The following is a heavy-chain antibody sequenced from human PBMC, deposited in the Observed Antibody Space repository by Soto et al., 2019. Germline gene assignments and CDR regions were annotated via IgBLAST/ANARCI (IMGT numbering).Heavy chain of an antibody. V-gene: IGHV4-39*01. J-gene: IGHJ4*02. Sequence: PSKNLSISSTVYNESSSSGTYYWAWIRQPTGRGLEWMGSLSYLGTTDYNPSLKSRVTISKHASKNQFSLKLTSVTAADVAVYYCSLCRSDRGWYEEHVWGPGLLVTGFS. D-gene: IGHD6-19*01. CDR3: SLCRSDRGWYEEHV. CDR2: LSYLGTT. CDR1: NESSSSGTYY.